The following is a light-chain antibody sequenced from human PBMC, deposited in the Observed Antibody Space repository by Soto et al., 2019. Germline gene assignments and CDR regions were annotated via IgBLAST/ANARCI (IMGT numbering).Light chain of an antibody. CDR1: QSVSRY. J-gene: IGKJ4*01. Sequence: EIVLTQSPATLSLSPGERATLSCRAGQSVSRYLAWYQQKPGQAPRLLIYDASNRATDIPARFSGSGSGTDFTLTISRLESEVSAVYYCQHRINWPLTFGVYTQVEI. V-gene: IGKV3-11*01. CDR2: DAS. CDR3: QHRINWPLT.